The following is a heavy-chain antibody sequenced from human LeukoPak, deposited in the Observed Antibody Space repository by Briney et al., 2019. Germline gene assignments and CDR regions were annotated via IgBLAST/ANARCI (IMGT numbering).Heavy chain of an antibody. CDR3: ARDGGIVGAANPYFDY. D-gene: IGHD1-26*01. V-gene: IGHV4-38-2*02. J-gene: IGHJ4*02. CDR2: MYHSGST. CDR1: GYSISSGYY. Sequence: SETLSLTCTVSGYSISSGYYWGWIRQPPGKGLEWIGSMYHSGSTYYNPSLKSRVTISVDTSKNHFSLKLSSVTASDTDLYHCARDGGIVGAANPYFDYWGQGTLVTVSS.